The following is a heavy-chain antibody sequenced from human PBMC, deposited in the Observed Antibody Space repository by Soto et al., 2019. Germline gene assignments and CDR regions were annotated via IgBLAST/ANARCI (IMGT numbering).Heavy chain of an antibody. J-gene: IGHJ5*02. CDR1: GRSFSGYY. CDR3: ARGSNYGDYWFDP. CDR2: INHSGST. V-gene: IGHV4-34*01. D-gene: IGHD4-17*01. Sequence: PSETLSLTCAVYGRSFSGYYWSWVRQPPGKGLEWIGEINHSGSTNYNPSLKSRVTISVDTSKNQFSLKLSSVTAADTAVYYCARGSNYGDYWFDPWGQGTLVTVSS.